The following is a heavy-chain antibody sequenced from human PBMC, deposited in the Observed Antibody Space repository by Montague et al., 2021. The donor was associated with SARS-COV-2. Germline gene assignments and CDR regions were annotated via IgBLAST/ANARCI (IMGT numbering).Heavy chain of an antibody. CDR1: GSSVRSYY. CDR2: IHDSGST. CDR3: AREDTVTTFGGPYYIDS. V-gene: IGHV4-59*02. Sequence: SETLSLTCIVSGSSVRSYYWSWIRQPPGKGLEWIGYIHDSGSTNYNPSLKSRVTIAVDTSKNQFSLTLSSVTAADTAVYYCAREDTVTTFGGPYYIDSWGQGTLVTVSA. J-gene: IGHJ4*02. D-gene: IGHD4-17*01.